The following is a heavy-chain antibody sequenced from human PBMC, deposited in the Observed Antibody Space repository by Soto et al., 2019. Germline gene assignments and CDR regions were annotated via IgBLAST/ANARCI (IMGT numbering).Heavy chain of an antibody. CDR2: INHSGST. D-gene: IGHD3-3*01. V-gene: IGHV4-34*01. Sequence: SETLSLTCAVYGGSFSGYYWSWIRQPPGKGLEWIGEINHSGSTNYNPSLKSRVTISVDTSKNQFSLKLSSVTAADTAVYYCARSTRVVNYYYGMDVWGQGTTVTVSS. J-gene: IGHJ6*02. CDR1: GGSFSGYY. CDR3: ARSTRVVNYYYGMDV.